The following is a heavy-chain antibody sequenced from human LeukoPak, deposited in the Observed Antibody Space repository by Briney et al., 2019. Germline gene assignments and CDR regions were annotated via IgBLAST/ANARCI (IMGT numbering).Heavy chain of an antibody. CDR1: GYSISSGYY. J-gene: IGHJ5*02. CDR3: ARGDGDFWSGYLYNWFDP. CDR2: IYHSGST. V-gene: IGHV4-38-2*01. Sequence: SETLSLTCAVSGYSISSGYYWGWIRQPPGKGLEWIGSIYHSGSTYYNPSLKSRVTISVDTSKNQFSLKLSSVPAADTGVYYCARGDGDFWSGYLYNWFDPWGQGTLVTVSS. D-gene: IGHD3-3*01.